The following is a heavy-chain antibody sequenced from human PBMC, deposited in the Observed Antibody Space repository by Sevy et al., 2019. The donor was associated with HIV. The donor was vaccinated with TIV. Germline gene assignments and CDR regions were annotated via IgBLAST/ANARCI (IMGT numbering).Heavy chain of an antibody. J-gene: IGHJ4*02. V-gene: IGHV3-74*01. D-gene: IGHD3-16*01. CDR3: ARDPFGGYYFDH. CDR2: IMGDGSRR. Sequence: VGSLRLSCAASGFDFSTYWMHWVRQAPGKGLVWVSRIMGDGSRRSHADSVKGRFTISRDNAKNTLYLQMNSLRAEDTALYFCARDPFGGYYFDHWGPGTLVTVSS. CDR1: GFDFSTYW.